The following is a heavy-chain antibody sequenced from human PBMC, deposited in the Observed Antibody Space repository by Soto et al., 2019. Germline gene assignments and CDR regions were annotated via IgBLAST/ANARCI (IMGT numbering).Heavy chain of an antibody. CDR2: IKAYSGNT. V-gene: IGHV1-18*01. J-gene: IGHJ4*02. CDR3: AIADYGDDDY. D-gene: IGHD4-17*01. Sequence: QLQLVQSGAEAKNPGASVKVSCKASGYTFPTSTIGWVRQAPGQGLEWMGWIKAYSGNTNYAQKLQGRVTMTTDTSTNTAYMELRSLTTDDTAIYYCAIADYGDDDYWGQGTLVTVSS. CDR1: GYTFPTST.